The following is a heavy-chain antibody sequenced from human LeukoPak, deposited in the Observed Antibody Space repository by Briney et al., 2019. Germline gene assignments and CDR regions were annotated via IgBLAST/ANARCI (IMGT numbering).Heavy chain of an antibody. CDR3: ARADTIFGVDPYFDY. D-gene: IGHD3-3*01. Sequence: SQTLSLTCTVAGGSISSGSYYWSWIRQPAGKGLEWIGRIYTSGSTNYNPSLKSRVTISVDTSKNQFSLKLSSVTAADAAVYYCARADTIFGVDPYFDYWGQGTLVTVSS. CDR1: GGSISSGSYY. CDR2: IYTSGST. V-gene: IGHV4-61*02. J-gene: IGHJ4*02.